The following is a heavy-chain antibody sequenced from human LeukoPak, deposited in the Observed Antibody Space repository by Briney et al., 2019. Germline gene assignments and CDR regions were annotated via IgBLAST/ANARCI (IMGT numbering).Heavy chain of an antibody. Sequence: SETLSLTCTASGGSISSYYWSWIRQPPGKGLEWIGYIYYSGSTNYNPSLKSRVTISVDTSKNQFSLKLSSVTAADTAVYYCARGSYDSSGYYGFDYWGQGTLVTVSS. D-gene: IGHD3-22*01. V-gene: IGHV4-59*01. CDR1: GGSISSYY. J-gene: IGHJ4*02. CDR2: IYYSGST. CDR3: ARGSYDSSGYYGFDY.